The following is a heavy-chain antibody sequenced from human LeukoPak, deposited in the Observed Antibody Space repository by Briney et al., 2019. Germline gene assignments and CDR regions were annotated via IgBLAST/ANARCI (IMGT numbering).Heavy chain of an antibody. CDR3: VKGGGNVRRYFEY. J-gene: IGHJ4*02. CDR2: ISVNGGTT. V-gene: IGHV3-23*01. CDR1: GFTFSSYA. D-gene: IGHD4-23*01. Sequence: GGSLRVSCAASGFTFSSYAMTWVRQAPGKGLEWVSSISVNGGTTYYADSVKGRFTISRDSSKNTLYLQMNSLRAEDTAVYYCVKGGGNVRRYFEYWGQGTLVTVSS.